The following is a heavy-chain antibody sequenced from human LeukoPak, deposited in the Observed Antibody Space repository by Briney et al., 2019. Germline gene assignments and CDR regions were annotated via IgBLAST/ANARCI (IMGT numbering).Heavy chain of an antibody. CDR3: ARRVGDYFDY. CDR2: IDPSDSNT. V-gene: IGHV5-10-1*01. Sequence: GESLKISCKGSGYYFTSYWISWVRQMPGKGLEWMGRIDPSDSNTNYSPSFRGHVTISADKSISTAYLQWSSLKASDTAIYYCARRVGDYFDYWGQGTLVTVSS. J-gene: IGHJ4*02. CDR1: GYYFTSYW. D-gene: IGHD2-21*01.